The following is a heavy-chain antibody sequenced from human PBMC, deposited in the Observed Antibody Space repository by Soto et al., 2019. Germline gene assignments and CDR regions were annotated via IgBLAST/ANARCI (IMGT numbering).Heavy chain of an antibody. J-gene: IGHJ5*02. V-gene: IGHV1-24*01. CDR3: AHLAYYDFWSGYHRSNWFDP. Sequence: ASVKVSCKVSGYTLTELSMHWVRQAPGKGLEWMGGFDPEDGETIYAQKFQGRVTMTEDTSTDTAYMELSSLRSEDTAVYYCAHLAYYDFWSGYHRSNWFDPWGQGTLVTVSS. CDR1: GYTLTELS. CDR2: FDPEDGET. D-gene: IGHD3-3*01.